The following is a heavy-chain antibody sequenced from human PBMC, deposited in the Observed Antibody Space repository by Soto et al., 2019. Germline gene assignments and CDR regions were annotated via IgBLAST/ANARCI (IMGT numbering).Heavy chain of an antibody. CDR3: TTDSEQWLVYFDY. J-gene: IGHJ4*02. Sequence: GESLKISCAASGFTFSNAWMSWVRQAPGKGLEWVGRIKSKTDGGTTDYAAPVKGRFTISRDDSKNTLYLQMNSLKTEDTAVYYCTTDSEQWLVYFDYWGQGTLVTVSS. CDR2: IKSKTDGGTT. D-gene: IGHD6-19*01. CDR1: GFTFSNAW. V-gene: IGHV3-15*01.